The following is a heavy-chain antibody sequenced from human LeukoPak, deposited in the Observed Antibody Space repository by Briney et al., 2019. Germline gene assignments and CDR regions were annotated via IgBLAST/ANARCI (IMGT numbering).Heavy chain of an antibody. D-gene: IGHD3-16*01. CDR3: VRDLYDYGSVNYVDPFDI. CDR1: GYTFSRYG. CDR2: ISPYNGDT. Sequence: ASVKVSCKASGYTFSRYGISWVRQAPGQGLEWMGWISPYNGDTNYAQKLQGRVTMTTDTSTSTAYMELRSLRSDDTALYYCVRDLYDYGSVNYVDPFDIWGQGTMVTVSS. J-gene: IGHJ3*02. V-gene: IGHV1-18*04.